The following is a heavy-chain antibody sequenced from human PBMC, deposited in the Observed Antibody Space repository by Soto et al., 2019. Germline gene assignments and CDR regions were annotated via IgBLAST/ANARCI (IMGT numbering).Heavy chain of an antibody. Sequence: SETLSLTCAVYGGSFSGYYWSWIRQPPGKGLEWIGEINHSGSTNYNPSLKSRVTISVDTSKNQFSLKLSSVTAADTAVYYCARVVVAAAGTGGWFDPWGQGTLVSVSS. V-gene: IGHV4-34*01. D-gene: IGHD6-13*01. CDR3: ARVVVAAAGTGGWFDP. J-gene: IGHJ5*02. CDR1: GGSFSGYY. CDR2: INHSGST.